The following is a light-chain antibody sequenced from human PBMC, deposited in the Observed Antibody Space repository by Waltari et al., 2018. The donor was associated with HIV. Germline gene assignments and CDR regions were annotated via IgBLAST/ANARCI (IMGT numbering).Light chain of an antibody. CDR3: HHFGRSPPMYT. CDR2: GTS. CDR1: QTVTNTY. V-gene: IGKV3-20*01. J-gene: IGKJ2*01. Sequence: EIVLTQSPGPLSLSPADRATLSCRTSQTVTNTYVAWYQQRPGQAPSPLIYGTSTRPTGIPDRFSGSGSGTDFTLTISRLEPEDFAMYYCHHFGRSPPMYTFGQGTKLEI.